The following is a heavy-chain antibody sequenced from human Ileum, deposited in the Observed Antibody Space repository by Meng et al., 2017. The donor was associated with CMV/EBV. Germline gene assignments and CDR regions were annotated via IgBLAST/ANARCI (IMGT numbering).Heavy chain of an antibody. CDR3: ARGLASGWPDY. CDR1: GGSFTGYY. J-gene: IGHJ4*02. Sequence: QGQLQQWGAVLLNAAETLSLTCAVFGGSFTGYYWSWFRQSPGKGLERIGEITHSGRTSYNLSLKSRVTISVDMSKYQFSLKLTSVTAADTAIYYCARGLASGWPDYWGQGTLVTVSS. D-gene: IGHD3-10*01. CDR2: ITHSGRT. V-gene: IGHV4-34*01.